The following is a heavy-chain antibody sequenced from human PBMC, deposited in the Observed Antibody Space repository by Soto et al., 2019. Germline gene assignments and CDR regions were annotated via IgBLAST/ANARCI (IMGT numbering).Heavy chain of an antibody. D-gene: IGHD2-15*01. CDR1: GYTFTTYY. Sequence: QVQLVQSGAEVKSPGASVKVSCKASGYTFTTYYMHWVRQAPGQGLEWLGIINPNGGSTTDAPKFQGRVTMTRDTSTSTVYLELSSLRSEDTAVYYCARAGYCSGGTCFHGNCDYWGQGTLVTVSA. V-gene: IGHV1-46*01. CDR3: ARAGYCSGGTCFHGNCDY. CDR2: INPNGGST. J-gene: IGHJ4*02.